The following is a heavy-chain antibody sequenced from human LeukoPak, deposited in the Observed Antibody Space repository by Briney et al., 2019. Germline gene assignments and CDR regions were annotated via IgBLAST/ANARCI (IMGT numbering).Heavy chain of an antibody. Sequence: PSETLSLTCTVSGGSISSGGYYWSWIRQPPGKGLEWIGYIYYSGSTYYNPSLKSRATISLDTPKNQSSLKLSSVTAADTAVYYCARHLGVRYFDWSIDYWGQGTLVTVSS. CDR3: ARHLGVRYFDWSIDY. V-gene: IGHV4-31*03. J-gene: IGHJ4*02. D-gene: IGHD3-9*01. CDR2: IYYSGST. CDR1: GGSISSGGYY.